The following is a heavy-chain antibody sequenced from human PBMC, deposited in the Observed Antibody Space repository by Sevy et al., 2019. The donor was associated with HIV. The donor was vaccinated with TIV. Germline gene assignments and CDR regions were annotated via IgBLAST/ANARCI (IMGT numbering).Heavy chain of an antibody. D-gene: IGHD2-15*01. CDR1: GFTVSSNY. Sequence: GGSLRLSCAASGFTVSSNYMSWVRQAPGKGLEWVSVIYSGGSTYYADSVKGRFTISRDNSKNTLYLQMNSLRAEDTAVYYCARVFEGVALDYWGQGTLVTVSS. CDR2: IYSGGST. CDR3: ARVFEGVALDY. V-gene: IGHV3-53*01. J-gene: IGHJ4*02.